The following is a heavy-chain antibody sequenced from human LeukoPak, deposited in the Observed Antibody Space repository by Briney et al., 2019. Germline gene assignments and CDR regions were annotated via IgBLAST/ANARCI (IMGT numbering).Heavy chain of an antibody. Sequence: PGGSLRLSCAASGFTFSSYWMTWVRQAPGKGLEWVANIKHNGDELNYVDSVEDRFTISRDNAKNSLYLHMTGLRAEDTAVYYCARELRTFASWGQGPLVTVSS. CDR3: ARELRTFAS. J-gene: IGHJ4*02. CDR1: GFTFSSYW. V-gene: IGHV3-7*01. D-gene: IGHD3-16*01. CDR2: IKHNGDEL.